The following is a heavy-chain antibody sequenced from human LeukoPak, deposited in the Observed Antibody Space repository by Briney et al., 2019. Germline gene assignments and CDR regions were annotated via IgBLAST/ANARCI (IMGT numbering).Heavy chain of an antibody. J-gene: IGHJ4*02. Sequence: PGGSLRLSCAASGFTFSDYYMSWIRQAPGKGLEWVSHISGSSSYRNYADSVKGRFTISRDNAKNSLYLQMNSLRAEDTAVYYCARDKGYSYGIDYWGQGTLVTVSS. CDR3: ARDKGYSYGIDY. D-gene: IGHD5-18*01. CDR2: ISGSSSYR. V-gene: IGHV3-11*06. CDR1: GFTFSDYY.